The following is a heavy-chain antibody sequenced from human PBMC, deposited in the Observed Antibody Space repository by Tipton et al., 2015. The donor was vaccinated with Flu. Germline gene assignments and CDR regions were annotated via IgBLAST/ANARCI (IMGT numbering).Heavy chain of an antibody. J-gene: IGHJ4*02. CDR2: IKADGSET. CDR3: TRVHYERVGATDY. CDR1: GVTFRNYW. V-gene: IGHV3-7*01. Sequence: SLRLSCADSGVTFRNYWMSWVRQAPGKGLEWVANIKADGSETYYVDSVKGRFTIARDNARDSLSLQMNGLRAEDTALYYCTRVHYERVGATDYWGQGTLVTVSS. D-gene: IGHD1-26*01.